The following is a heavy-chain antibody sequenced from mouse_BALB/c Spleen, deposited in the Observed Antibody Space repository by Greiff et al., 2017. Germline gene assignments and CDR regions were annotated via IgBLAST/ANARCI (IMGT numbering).Heavy chain of an antibody. CDR1: GFTFSNYW. CDR2: IRLKSNNYAT. V-gene: IGHV6-6*02. Sequence: EVKLVESGGGLVQPGGSMKLSCVASGFTFSNYWMNWVRQSPEKGLEWVAEIRLKSNNYATHYAESVKGRFTISRDDSKSSVYLQMNNLRAEDTGIYYCTRRGNYGLYAMDYWGQGTSVTVSS. J-gene: IGHJ4*01. D-gene: IGHD1-1*01. CDR3: TRRGNYGLYAMDY.